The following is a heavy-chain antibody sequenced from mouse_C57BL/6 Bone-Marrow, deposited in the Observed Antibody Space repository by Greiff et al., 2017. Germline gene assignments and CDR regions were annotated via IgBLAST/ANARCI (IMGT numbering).Heavy chain of an antibody. CDR2: MHPNGGSP. V-gene: IGHV1-64*01. J-gene: IGHJ4*01. CDR3: ARSYDYNDYTLDF. CDR1: GYTFTNYW. Sequence: VQLQQPGAELVKPGASVKLSCKASGYTFTNYWMNWVKQRPGQGLEWIGMMHPNGGSPDYNEKFKSEATLSVDKSSRTAYMELSSLTSEDSAVYYCARSYDYNDYTLDFGGQGTSATVSS. D-gene: IGHD2-4*01.